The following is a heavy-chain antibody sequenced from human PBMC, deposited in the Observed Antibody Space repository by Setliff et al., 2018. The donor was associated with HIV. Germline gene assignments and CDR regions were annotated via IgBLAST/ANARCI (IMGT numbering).Heavy chain of an antibody. J-gene: IGHJ4*02. CDR2: ISYTGST. CDR3: ARQTWEYYDTLTGYYRSPKNFDS. D-gene: IGHD3-9*01. CDR1: GGSINRSNYY. Sequence: PSETLSLTCTVPGGSINRSNYYWGWIRQPPGKGLEWIGTISYTGSTYYDPSLTSRVTISLDTSKNKFFLKLSSVTAPDTAIYYCARQTWEYYDTLTGYYRSPKNFDSWGQGTLVTVSS. V-gene: IGHV4-39*01.